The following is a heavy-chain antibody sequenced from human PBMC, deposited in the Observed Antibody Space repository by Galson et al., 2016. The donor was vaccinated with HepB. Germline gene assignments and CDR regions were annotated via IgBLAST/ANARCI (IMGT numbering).Heavy chain of an antibody. V-gene: IGHV2-5*01. D-gene: IGHD6-19*01. CDR1: GFSLSTSEVG. Sequence: PALVKPPQTLTLTCTFSGFSLSTSEVGVGWIRQPPGKALEWLALIYWNDNKRYSPSLKSRLTITKDTSKNQVVLTVTNMDPVDTATYYCAHRPPGKPVAGNWYFDLWGRGTLVTVSS. CDR2: IYWNDNK. J-gene: IGHJ2*01. CDR3: AHRPPGKPVAGNWYFDL.